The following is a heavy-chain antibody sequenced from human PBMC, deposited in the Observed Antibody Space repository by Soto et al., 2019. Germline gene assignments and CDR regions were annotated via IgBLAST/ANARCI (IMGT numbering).Heavy chain of an antibody. CDR2: IYYSGST. J-gene: IGHJ4*02. CDR1: GGSISSSSYH. V-gene: IGHV4-39*01. D-gene: IGHD5-12*01. CDR3: ARHGILAKINDY. Sequence: PSETLSHTCTVSGGSISSSSYHWGWIRQPPGKGLEWIGSIYYSGSTYYNPSLKSRVTISVDTSKNQFSLKLSSVTASYTAVYYCARHGILAKINDYWSQGTLVTVSA.